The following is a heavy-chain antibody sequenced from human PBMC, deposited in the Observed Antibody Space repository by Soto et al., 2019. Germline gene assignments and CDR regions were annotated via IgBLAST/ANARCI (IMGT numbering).Heavy chain of an antibody. CDR1: GFTFSSYG. CDR3: AREIRKTWNFDY. CDR2: IWYDGNNK. V-gene: IGHV3-33*01. Sequence: GGSLRLSCAASGFTFSSYGMHWVRQAPGKGLEWVAVIWYDGNNKYYADSVKGRFTVSSDNSKNTLYLQMNSLRAEDTAVYYCAREIRKTWNFDYWGQGTLVTVSS. J-gene: IGHJ4*02. D-gene: IGHD1-1*01.